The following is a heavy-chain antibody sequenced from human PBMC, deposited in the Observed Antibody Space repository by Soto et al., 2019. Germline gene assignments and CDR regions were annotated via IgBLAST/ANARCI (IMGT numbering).Heavy chain of an antibody. CDR2: ISYSGST. D-gene: IGHD2-2*01. CDR3: ARERRGCSGSRCDGPDY. CDR1: GGSISSGDYY. Sequence: QVQLQETGPGLVKPSQTLSLTCTVSGGSISSGDYYWSWIRQPPGKGLEWIGYISYSGSTYYNPSLESRVSISVDTSKNQFSLILSSVTAADTAVYYCARERRGCSGSRCDGPDYWGQGTLVTVSS. J-gene: IGHJ4*02. V-gene: IGHV4-30-4*01.